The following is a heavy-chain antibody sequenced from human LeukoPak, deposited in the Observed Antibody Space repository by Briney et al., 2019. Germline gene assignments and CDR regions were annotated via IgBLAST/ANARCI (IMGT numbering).Heavy chain of an antibody. CDR1: GFTFGDYA. J-gene: IGHJ4*02. V-gene: IGHV3-49*05. CDR3: TRDATYYYGSSGYQRLTYFDY. Sequence: KPGRSLRLSCTASGFTFGDYAMSWFRQAPGKGLEWVGFIRSKAYGGTTEYAASVKGRFTISRDDSKSIAYLQMNSLKTEDTAVYYCTRDATYYYGSSGYQRLTYFDYWGQGTLVTVSS. CDR2: IRSKAYGGTT. D-gene: IGHD3-22*01.